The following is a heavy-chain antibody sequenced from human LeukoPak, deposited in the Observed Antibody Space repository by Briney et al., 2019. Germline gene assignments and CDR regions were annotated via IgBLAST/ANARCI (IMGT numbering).Heavy chain of an antibody. CDR1: GYTFRTYG. Sequence: ASVKVSCKAYGYTFRTYGISWVRQAPGQGPEWMGWISGDNGDTNYAQKFQGRVTITADKSTSTAYMELSSLRSEDTAVYYCARDRYYDFWSGYHYYYGMDVWGQGTTVTVSS. D-gene: IGHD3-3*01. V-gene: IGHV1-18*04. J-gene: IGHJ6*02. CDR3: ARDRYYDFWSGYHYYYGMDV. CDR2: ISGDNGDT.